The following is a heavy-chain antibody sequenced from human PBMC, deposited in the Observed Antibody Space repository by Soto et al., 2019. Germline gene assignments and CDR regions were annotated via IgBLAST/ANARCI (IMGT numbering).Heavy chain of an antibody. D-gene: IGHD2-2*02. Sequence: QVQLEESGGGVVQPGRSLRLSCAASGFTFSLYGMHWVRQVPGKGLEWVAGIWHDGSNRYHADSVEGRFTISRDHSKKALCLEMDSLRGEDTAVYYGAREAGYYGLVCPQLPYLWCQGTLVTVSP. CDR3: AREAGYYGLVCPQLPYL. V-gene: IGHV3-33*01. CDR1: GFTFSLYG. J-gene: IGHJ1*01. CDR2: IWHDGSNR.